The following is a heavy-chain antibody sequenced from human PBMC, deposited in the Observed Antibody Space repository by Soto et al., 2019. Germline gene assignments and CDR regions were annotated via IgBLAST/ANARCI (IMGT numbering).Heavy chain of an antibody. Sequence: GGSLRLSCVASHFAFNIDAMTWVRQAPGKGLEWVSSMSGSGSSIYYADSVKGRFTITRDKSKKTLYLQMNSLRAEDTAVYSCARDNWNGAYYCLDVLGQGTTVTVSS. V-gene: IGHV3-23*01. CDR1: HFAFNIDA. CDR3: ARDNWNGAYYCLDV. J-gene: IGHJ6*02. D-gene: IGHD1-20*01. CDR2: MSGSGSSI.